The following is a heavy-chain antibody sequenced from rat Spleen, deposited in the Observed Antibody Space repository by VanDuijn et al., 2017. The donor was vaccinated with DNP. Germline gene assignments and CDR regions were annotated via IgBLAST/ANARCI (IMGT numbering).Heavy chain of an antibody. J-gene: IGHJ2*01. CDR1: GFTFSTAW. Sequence: EVQVLESGGGLVQPGNSLKLSCATSGFTFSTAWMYWYRQFPEKRLEWVARIKAKSSNYATDYTESVKGRFTISRDDSKSSIYLQMNNLKEEDTAIYYCTCGPDWELHYWGQGVMVTVSS. V-gene: IGHV6-6*01. CDR3: TCGPDWELHY. CDR2: IKAKSSNYAT. D-gene: IGHD5-1*01.